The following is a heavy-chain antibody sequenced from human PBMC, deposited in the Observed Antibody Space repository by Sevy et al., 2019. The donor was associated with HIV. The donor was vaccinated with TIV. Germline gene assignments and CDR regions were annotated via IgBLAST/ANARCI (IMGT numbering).Heavy chain of an antibody. CDR3: ARVRPLTHLGYCSGGSCLKLRYYFDY. CDR1: GYTFTSYD. J-gene: IGHJ4*02. D-gene: IGHD2-15*01. V-gene: IGHV1-8*01. Sequence: ASVKVSCKASGYTFTSYDINWVRQATGQGLEWMGWMNPNSGNTGYAQKFQGRVTMTRNTSISTAYMELSSLRSEDTAVYYCARVRPLTHLGYCSGGSCLKLRYYFDYWGQGTLVTVSS. CDR2: MNPNSGNT.